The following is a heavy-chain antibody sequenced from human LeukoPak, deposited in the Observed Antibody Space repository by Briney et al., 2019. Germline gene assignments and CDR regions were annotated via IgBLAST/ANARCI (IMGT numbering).Heavy chain of an antibody. CDR3: AREKSKYSYGNDY. J-gene: IGHJ4*02. Sequence: GGSLRLSCAASGFTFNTYAMNWVRQSPGKGLEWVSAIGATSGTTFYADSVKGRFTISRDNAKNSLYLQMNSLRAEDTAVYYCAREKSKYSYGNDYWGQGTLVTVSS. CDR1: GFTFNTYA. V-gene: IGHV3-21*01. CDR2: IGATSGTT. D-gene: IGHD5-18*01.